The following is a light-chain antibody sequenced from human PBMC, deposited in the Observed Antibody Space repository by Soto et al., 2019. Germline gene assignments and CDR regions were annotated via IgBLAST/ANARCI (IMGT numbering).Light chain of an antibody. J-gene: IGKJ4*01. V-gene: IGKV3-20*01. CDR3: QQFGSSPLT. CDR1: QSVSSSY. CDR2: GAS. Sequence: EIVLTQSPGTLSLSPGERATLSCRASQSVSSSYLAWYQQKPGQAPRLLIYGASSRATGIPDRFSGSGSGTDFTIIISRLEPEDFAVYYCQQFGSSPLTFGGGTKVEI.